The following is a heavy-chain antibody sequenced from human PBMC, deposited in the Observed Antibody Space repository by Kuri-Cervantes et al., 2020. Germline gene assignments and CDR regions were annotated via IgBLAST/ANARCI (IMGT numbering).Heavy chain of an antibody. Sequence: GESLKISCAASGFTFSSYAMSWVRQAPGKGLEWVSAISGSGGSTYYADSVKGRFTISRDNSKNTVYLHMSSLRAEETAIYYCAKGSYGDYVGGAFDVWGQGTMVTVSS. CDR2: ISGSGGST. CDR1: GFTFSSYA. CDR3: AKGSYGDYVGGAFDV. J-gene: IGHJ3*01. D-gene: IGHD4-17*01. V-gene: IGHV3-23*01.